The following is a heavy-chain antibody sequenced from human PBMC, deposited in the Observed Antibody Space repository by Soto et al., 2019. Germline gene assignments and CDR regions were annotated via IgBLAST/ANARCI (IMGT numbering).Heavy chain of an antibody. CDR2: IYHSGST. J-gene: IGHJ5*02. V-gene: IGHV4-38-2*02. Sequence: SETLSLTCTVSGYSISSGYYWGWIRQPPGKGLEWIGSIYHSGSTYYNPSLKSRVTISVDTSKNQFSLKLSSVTAADTAVYYCAREWGHNWNYVGGWFDPWGQGTLVTVSS. D-gene: IGHD1-7*01. CDR1: GYSISSGYY. CDR3: AREWGHNWNYVGGWFDP.